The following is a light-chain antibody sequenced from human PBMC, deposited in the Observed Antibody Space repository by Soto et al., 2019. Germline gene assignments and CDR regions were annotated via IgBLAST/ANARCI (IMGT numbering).Light chain of an antibody. CDR2: EVS. J-gene: IGLJ3*02. CDR1: SNDIGDYNY. Sequence: QSALTQPASVSGSPGQSITISCTGTSNDIGDYNYVSWYQHHPGKVPKLVIFEVSNRPSGVSNRFSGSKSGNTASLTISGLQVEDEAHYYCSSYTLSNPWVFGGGTKVTVL. CDR3: SSYTLSNPWV. V-gene: IGLV2-14*01.